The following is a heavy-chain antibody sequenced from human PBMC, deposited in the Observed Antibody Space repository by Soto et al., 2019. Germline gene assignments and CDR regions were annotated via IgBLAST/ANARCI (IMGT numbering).Heavy chain of an antibody. CDR1: GFTFSTYG. CDR3: AKDRVGSGWMNYFDP. Sequence: EVQLLESGGGLVQPGGSLRLSCVASGFTFSTYGMSWVRQAPGKGLEWVSAIGGSVGSTYYADSVKGRFTVSRDNSKNALYLQMNSMRAEDTATYYCAKDRVGSGWMNYFDPWGQGILLTVSS. CDR2: IGGSVGST. J-gene: IGHJ4*02. D-gene: IGHD6-19*01. V-gene: IGHV3-23*01.